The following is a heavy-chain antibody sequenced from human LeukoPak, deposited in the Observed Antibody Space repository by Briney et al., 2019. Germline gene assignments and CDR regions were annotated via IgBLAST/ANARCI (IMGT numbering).Heavy chain of an antibody. CDR3: VGEDKY. CDR2: IYSGGGT. Sequence: HPGGSLRLSCAASGLSVSSTYMTWVRQAPGKGLEWVSVIYSGGGTNYADSLKGRFSISGDNSKNTLYLQMNSLRAEDTAVYYCVGEDKYWGQGTLVTVSS. D-gene: IGHD2-15*01. V-gene: IGHV3-53*01. J-gene: IGHJ4*02. CDR1: GLSVSSTY.